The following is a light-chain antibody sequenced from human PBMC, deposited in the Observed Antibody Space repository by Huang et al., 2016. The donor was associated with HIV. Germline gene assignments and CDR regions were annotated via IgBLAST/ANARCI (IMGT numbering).Light chain of an antibody. CDR3: QQYNTYPLT. J-gene: IGKJ4*01. V-gene: IGKV1-5*03. CDR1: QSLSSW. CDR2: KAS. Sequence: DIQMTQSPSTLSASIGVRVTITCRASQSLSSWLAWYQQKPGKAPKLLIYKASSLESGVPSRFSGSGSGTEFTLTISNLQPDDFAPYYCQQYNTYPLTFGGGTKVEIK.